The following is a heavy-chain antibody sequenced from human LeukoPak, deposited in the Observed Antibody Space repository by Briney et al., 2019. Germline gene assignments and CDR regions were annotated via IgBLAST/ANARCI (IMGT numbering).Heavy chain of an antibody. V-gene: IGHV4-39*07. CDR2: IYYSGST. Sequence: SETLSLTCTVSGGSISSSSYYWGWIRQPPGKGLEWIGSIYYSGSTYYNPSLKSRVTISVDTSKNQFSLKLSSVTAADTAVYYCARVGFLGRVGYWGQGTLVTVSS. D-gene: IGHD3-3*01. CDR3: ARVGFLGRVGY. CDR1: GGSISSSSYY. J-gene: IGHJ4*02.